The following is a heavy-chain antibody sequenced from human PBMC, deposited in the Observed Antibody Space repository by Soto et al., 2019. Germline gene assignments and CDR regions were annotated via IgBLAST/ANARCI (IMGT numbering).Heavy chain of an antibody. CDR2: IWYDGSNK. V-gene: IGHV3-33*01. J-gene: IGHJ6*02. CDR1: GFTFSSYG. CDR3: AREAGIAVADYYYGMDV. Sequence: AGSLSLSYAASGFTFSSYGMHWCRQAPCKGLEWVALIWYDGSNKYYADSVKGRFTIYRDNSKNTLYLQMNSLRAEDTAVYYCAREAGIAVADYYYGMDVWGQGTTVTGSS. D-gene: IGHD6-19*01.